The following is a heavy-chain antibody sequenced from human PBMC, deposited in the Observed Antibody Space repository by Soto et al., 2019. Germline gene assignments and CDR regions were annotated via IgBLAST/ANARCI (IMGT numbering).Heavy chain of an antibody. CDR1: GYTFTSYG. CDR2: ISAYNGNT. V-gene: IGHV1-18*01. D-gene: IGHD4-17*01. Sequence: GPVKVSCKASGYTFTSYGISWVRQAPGQGLEWMGWISAYNGNTNYAQKLQGRVTMTTDTSTSTAYMELRSLRSDDTAVYYCARYYGDYPFLGAFDIWGQGTMVTVSS. J-gene: IGHJ3*02. CDR3: ARYYGDYPFLGAFDI.